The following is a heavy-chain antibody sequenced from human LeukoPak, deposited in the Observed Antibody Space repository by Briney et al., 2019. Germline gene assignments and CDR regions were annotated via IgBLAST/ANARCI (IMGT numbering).Heavy chain of an antibody. J-gene: IGHJ6*02. CDR1: GGSISSYY. Sequence: SETLSLTCTVSGGSISSYYWSWIRQPPGKGLEWIWYIYYSGSTNYNPSLKSRVTISVDTSKNQFSLKLSSVTAADTAVYYCARHRPYYDILTGYRYYYYGMDVWGQGTTVTVSS. CDR2: IYYSGST. V-gene: IGHV4-59*08. D-gene: IGHD3-9*01. CDR3: ARHRPYYDILTGYRYYYYGMDV.